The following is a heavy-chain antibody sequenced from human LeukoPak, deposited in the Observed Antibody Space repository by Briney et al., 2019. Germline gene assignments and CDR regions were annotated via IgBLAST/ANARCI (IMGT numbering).Heavy chain of an antibody. Sequence: GGSLRLSCAASGFIFSTYAMSWVRQAPGKGLEWVSAISDSGNSRNYADSVKGRFTISRDNSKNTLYLQMNSLRAEDTAVYYCARRAGGYSHPYDYWGQGILVTVSS. J-gene: IGHJ4*02. V-gene: IGHV3-23*01. CDR3: ARRAGGYSHPYDY. D-gene: IGHD4-23*01. CDR2: ISDSGNSR. CDR1: GFIFSTYA.